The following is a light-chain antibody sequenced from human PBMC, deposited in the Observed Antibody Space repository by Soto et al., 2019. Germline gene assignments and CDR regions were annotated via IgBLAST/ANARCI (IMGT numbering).Light chain of an antibody. Sequence: QSVLTQPASVSGSPGQSITISCTGTSTDVGGYNYVSWYQHHPDKAPKLMIYEVSNRPSGVSNRFSGSKSGNTASLTISGLQAEDEADYYCSSYATSTPHVLFGGGTKLTVL. CDR2: EVS. CDR1: STDVGGYNY. V-gene: IGLV2-14*01. CDR3: SSYATSTPHVL. J-gene: IGLJ2*01.